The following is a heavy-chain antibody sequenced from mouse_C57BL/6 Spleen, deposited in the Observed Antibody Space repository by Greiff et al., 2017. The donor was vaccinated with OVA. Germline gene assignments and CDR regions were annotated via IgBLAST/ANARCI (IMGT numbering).Heavy chain of an antibody. CDR1: GYTFTDYY. J-gene: IGHJ2*01. D-gene: IGHD2-1*01. Sequence: VQLQQSGAELVRPGASVKLSCKASGYTFTDYYINWVKQRPGQGLEWIARIYPGSGNTYYNEKFKGKATLTAEKSSSTAYMQLSSLTSEDSAVYFCARRYGNFDYWGQGTTLTVSS. V-gene: IGHV1-76*01. CDR2: IYPGSGNT. CDR3: ARRYGNFDY.